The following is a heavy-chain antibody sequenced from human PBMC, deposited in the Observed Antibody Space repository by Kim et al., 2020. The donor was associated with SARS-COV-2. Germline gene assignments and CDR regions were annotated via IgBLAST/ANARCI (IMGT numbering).Heavy chain of an antibody. CDR1: GGSFSGYY. Sequence: SETLSLTCAVYGGSFSGYYWSWIRQPPGKGLEWIGEINHSGSTNYNPSLKSRVTISVDTSKNQFSLKLSPVTAADTAVYYCARSYQHMEWGYFDYWGQGTLVTVSS. V-gene: IGHV4-34*01. CDR2: INHSGST. D-gene: IGHD7-27*01. J-gene: IGHJ4*02. CDR3: ARSYQHMEWGYFDY.